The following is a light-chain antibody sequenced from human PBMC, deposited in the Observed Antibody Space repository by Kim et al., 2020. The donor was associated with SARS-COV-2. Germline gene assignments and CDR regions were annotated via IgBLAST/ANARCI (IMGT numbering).Light chain of an antibody. V-gene: IGKV3-11*01. CDR1: QNIDTY. J-gene: IGKJ4*01. CDR2: DAS. CDR3: QQRNSWPPAVT. Sequence: PGDRATLSCRASQNIDTYIAWYQQRPGQAPRLLVYDASNVATGVPDRFSGSGSGTDFTLTISSLEPEDFSIYYCQQRNSWPPAVTFGGGTQVDIK.